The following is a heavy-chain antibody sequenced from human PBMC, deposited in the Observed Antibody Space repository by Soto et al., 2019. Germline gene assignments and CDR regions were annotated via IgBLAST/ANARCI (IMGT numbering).Heavy chain of an antibody. V-gene: IGHV4-34*01. Sequence: SETLSLTCAVYGGSFSGYDWSWIRQSLGKGLEWIGEINQSGSTNYNPSLKSRVTISLDTAKRQFSLKVNSVTAADTAVYYCAVDFYGSGSSQLDYWGQGTLVT. D-gene: IGHD3-10*01. CDR2: INQSGST. J-gene: IGHJ4*02. CDR1: GGSFSGYD. CDR3: AVDFYGSGSSQLDY.